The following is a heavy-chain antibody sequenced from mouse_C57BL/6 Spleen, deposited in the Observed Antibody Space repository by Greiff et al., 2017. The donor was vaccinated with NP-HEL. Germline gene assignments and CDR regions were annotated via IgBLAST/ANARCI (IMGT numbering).Heavy chain of an antibody. CDR3: ARHYGSSPYYYAMDY. V-gene: IGHV5-9*01. J-gene: IGHJ4*01. Sequence: EVMLVESGGGLVKPGGSLKLSCAASGFTFSSYTMSWVRQTPEKRLEWVATISGGGGNTYYPDSVKGRFTISRDNAKNTLYLQMSSLRSEDTALYYCARHYGSSPYYYAMDYWGQGTSVTVSS. CDR2: ISGGGGNT. D-gene: IGHD1-1*01. CDR1: GFTFSSYT.